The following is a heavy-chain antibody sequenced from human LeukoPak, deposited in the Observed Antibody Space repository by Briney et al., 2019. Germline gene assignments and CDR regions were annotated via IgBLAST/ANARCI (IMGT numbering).Heavy chain of an antibody. V-gene: IGHV3-30*04. CDR2: ISYDGSNK. Sequence: PGGSLRLSCAASGFTFSSYAMHWVRQAPGKGLEWVAVISYDGSNKYYADSVKGRFTISRDNSKSTLYLQMNSLRAEDTAVYYCARERNGHPFDYWGQGTLVTVSS. D-gene: IGHD1-1*01. CDR1: GFTFSSYA. CDR3: ARERNGHPFDY. J-gene: IGHJ4*02.